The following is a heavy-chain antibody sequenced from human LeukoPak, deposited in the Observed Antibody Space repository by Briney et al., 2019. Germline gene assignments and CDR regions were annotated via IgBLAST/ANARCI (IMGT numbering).Heavy chain of an antibody. V-gene: IGHV3-21*01. D-gene: IGHD5-18*01. Sequence: VGSLRLSCAASGFTFSSYSMNWVRQAPGKGLEWVSSISSSSSYIYYADSVKGRFTISRDNAKNSLYLQMNSLRAEDTAVYYCARFTPTAMVTAGYWGQGTLVTVSS. CDR2: ISSSSSYI. J-gene: IGHJ4*02. CDR3: ARFTPTAMVTAGY. CDR1: GFTFSSYS.